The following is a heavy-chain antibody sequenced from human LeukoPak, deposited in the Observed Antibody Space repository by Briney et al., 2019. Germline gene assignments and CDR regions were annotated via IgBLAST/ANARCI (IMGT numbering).Heavy chain of an antibody. J-gene: IGHJ5*02. Sequence: GGSLRLSCATSGFTFSNYGMHWVRQAPGRGLEWVAVISSDETNIRYGDSVRGRFTVSRDNAKNTVYLQMNSLGADDTAVYYCAKDPYRVVFATGNYLDPWGQGTLVTVSS. D-gene: IGHD2-15*01. CDR3: AKDPYRVVFATGNYLDP. CDR1: GFTFSNYG. CDR2: ISSDETNI. V-gene: IGHV3-30*18.